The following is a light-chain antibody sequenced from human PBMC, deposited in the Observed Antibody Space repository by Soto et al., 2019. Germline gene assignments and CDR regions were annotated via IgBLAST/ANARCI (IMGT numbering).Light chain of an antibody. CDR1: QSVSSN. CDR2: GAS. J-gene: IGKJ2*01. V-gene: IGKV3-15*01. CDR3: QQYNNWPPLYT. Sequence: EIVMTQSPATLSVSPGERATLSCRASQSVSSNLAWYQQKPGHAPRLLIYGASTRATGIPARFSGSGSGTEFTLTISSLQSADFAVYYCQQYNNWPPLYTFGQGTKVEIE.